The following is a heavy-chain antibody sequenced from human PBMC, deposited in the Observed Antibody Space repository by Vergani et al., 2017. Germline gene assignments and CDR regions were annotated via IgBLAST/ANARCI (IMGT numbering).Heavy chain of an antibody. V-gene: IGHV3-21*01. D-gene: IGHD3-10*01. CDR3: ASRYYYGSGSYRGNSVDY. Sequence: EVQLVESGGGLVKPGGSLRLSCAASGSTFSSYSMNWVRQAPGKGLEWVSSISSSSSYIYYADSVKGRFTISRDNAKSSLYLQMNSLRAEDTAVYYCASRYYYGSGSYRGNSVDYWGQGTLVTVSS. CDR2: ISSSSSYI. CDR1: GSTFSSYS. J-gene: IGHJ4*02.